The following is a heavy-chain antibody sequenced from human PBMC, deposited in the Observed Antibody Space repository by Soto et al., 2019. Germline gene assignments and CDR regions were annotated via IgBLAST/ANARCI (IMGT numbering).Heavy chain of an antibody. D-gene: IGHD1-26*01. Sequence: QLQLQESGPGLVKPSETLSLTCTVSGGSISSSSYYWGWIRQPPGKGLEWIGSIYYSGSTYYNPSLTSPVTISVGTSKTQFSLKLSSVTAADTAVYYCARHGPGGSSSDSWGQGTLVTVSS. V-gene: IGHV4-39*01. CDR1: GGSISSSSYY. CDR3: ARHGPGGSSSDS. CDR2: IYYSGST. J-gene: IGHJ4*02.